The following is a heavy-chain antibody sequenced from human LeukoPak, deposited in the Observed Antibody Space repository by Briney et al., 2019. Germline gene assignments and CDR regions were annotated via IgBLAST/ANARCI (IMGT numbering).Heavy chain of an antibody. CDR1: GFTFSSYG. CDR2: VSYDGSNK. J-gene: IGHJ4*02. V-gene: IGHV3-30*18. CDR3: AKDQFSH. Sequence: GGSLRLSCAASGFTFSSYGMHWVRQAPGKGLEWVAVVSYDGSNKYYADSVKGRFTISRDNSKNTLYLQMNSLRAEDTAVYYCAKDQFSHWGQGTLVTVSS.